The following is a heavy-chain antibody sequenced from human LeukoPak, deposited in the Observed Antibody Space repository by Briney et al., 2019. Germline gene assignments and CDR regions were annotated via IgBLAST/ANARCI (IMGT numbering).Heavy chain of an antibody. J-gene: IGHJ4*02. D-gene: IGHD6-13*01. CDR2: ISGSGGNT. V-gene: IGHV3-23*01. CDR1: GFTSSSYA. CDR3: AKSSSVYSSSWPLDY. Sequence: PGGSLRLSCAASGFTSSSYAMSWVRQAPGQGLEWVSLISGSGGNTYYADSVKGRFTISRDNSKNTLYLQMNSLRAEDTAVYYCAKSSSVYSSSWPLDYWGQGTLVTVSS.